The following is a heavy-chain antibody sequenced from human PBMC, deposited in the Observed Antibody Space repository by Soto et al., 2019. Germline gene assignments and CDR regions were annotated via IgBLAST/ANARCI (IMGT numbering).Heavy chain of an antibody. CDR3: ARDLAPYSSTFDLQY. Sequence: QVQLVQSGAEVKKPGASVKVSCTASGDTFTSYYMHWVRQAPGQGLEWVGKINPTGRSTSYAQKFHGRVTMTRGTSTSTVYMELSSLRSEDTGVYFCARDLAPYSSTFDLQYWGPGTLVTVSS. V-gene: IGHV1-46*03. D-gene: IGHD6-13*01. CDR1: GDTFTSYY. J-gene: IGHJ1*01. CDR2: INPTGRST.